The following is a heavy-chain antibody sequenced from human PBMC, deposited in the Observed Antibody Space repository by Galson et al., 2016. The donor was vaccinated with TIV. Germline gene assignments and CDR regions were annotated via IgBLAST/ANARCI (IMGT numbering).Heavy chain of an antibody. J-gene: IGHJ6*02. CDR3: ARDNGELRDFHYHGVDV. CDR2: ISAYSGNT. V-gene: IGHV1-18*01. CDR1: GYTFTIYG. D-gene: IGHD1-7*01. Sequence: SVKVSCKAPGYTFTIYGISWVRQAPGQGLEWMGWISAYSGNTDYAQNFQGRLTMTRDTSTATAYMELRSLRSDDTAVYYCARDNGELRDFHYHGVDVWGQGTTVTVS.